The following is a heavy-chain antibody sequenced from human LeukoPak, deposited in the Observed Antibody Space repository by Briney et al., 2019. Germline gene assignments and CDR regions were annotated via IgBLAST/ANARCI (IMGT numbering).Heavy chain of an antibody. Sequence: GASVKVSCKASGGTFSSYAISWVRQAPGQGLEWMGGIIPIFGTANYAQKLQGRVTITTDESTSTAYMELSSRRSEDTAVYYCARGHLRGYDPLCGLGVCSWYVLDYWGQGTLVTVSS. CDR2: IIPIFGTA. V-gene: IGHV1-69*05. CDR1: GGTFSSYA. CDR3: ARGHLRGYDPLCGLGVCSWYVLDY. D-gene: IGHD6-13*01. J-gene: IGHJ4*02.